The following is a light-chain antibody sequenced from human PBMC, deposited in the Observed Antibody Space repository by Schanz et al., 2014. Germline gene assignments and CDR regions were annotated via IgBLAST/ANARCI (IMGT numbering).Light chain of an antibody. CDR1: RDISRW. Sequence: DIQMTQSPSTLSASVGDRVTITCRASRDISRWLAWYQQKPGKAPKLLIYKASTLHTGVPSRFSGSGSGTEFTLTISSLQPEDFATYFCQESYTTSLTFGGGTKVEIK. V-gene: IGKV1-5*03. CDR2: KAS. J-gene: IGKJ4*01. CDR3: QESYTTSLT.